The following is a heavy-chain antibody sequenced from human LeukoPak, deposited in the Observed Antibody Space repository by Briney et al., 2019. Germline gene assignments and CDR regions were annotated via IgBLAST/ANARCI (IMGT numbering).Heavy chain of an antibody. CDR3: AKGSWGPYSGYVHYYYSMDV. V-gene: IGHV3-23*01. D-gene: IGHD5-12*01. CDR2: ISGNRCST. CDR1: GFPFSSYA. J-gene: IGHJ6*03. Sequence: GGSLTLSCAASGFPFSSYAMSCIRQATGKGLAWVAAISGNRCSTYYADTLKGRFTISRDNFKNTLYLQMNSLRAEDTAVYYCAKGSWGPYSGYVHYYYSMDVWGKGTTVTVSS.